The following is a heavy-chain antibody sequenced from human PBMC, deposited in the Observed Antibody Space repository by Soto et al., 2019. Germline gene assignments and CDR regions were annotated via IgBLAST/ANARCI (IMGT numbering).Heavy chain of an antibody. V-gene: IGHV4-31*03. CDR1: GGSISSGGYY. J-gene: IGHJ1*01. D-gene: IGHD2-21*02. CDR3: ARVPDCYSKYFQH. CDR2: IYYSGST. Sequence: SETLSLTCTVSGGSISSGGYYWSWIRQHPGKGLEWIGYIYYSGSTYYNPSLKGRVTISVDTSKNQFSLKLSSVTAADTAVYYCARVPDCYSKYFQHWGQGTLVTVSS.